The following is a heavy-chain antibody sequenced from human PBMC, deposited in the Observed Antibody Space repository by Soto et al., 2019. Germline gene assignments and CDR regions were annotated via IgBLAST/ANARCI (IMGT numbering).Heavy chain of an antibody. CDR1: GFTFSSYA. CDR2: ISGSGGST. V-gene: IGHV3-23*01. D-gene: IGHD6-13*01. Sequence: PGGSLRLSCAASGFTFSSYALSWVRQAPGKGLEWVSAISGSGGSTYYADSVKGRFTISRDNSKNTLDLQMNSLRTEDTAVYYCAKGSSSWPEEDYFDYWGQGTLVTVSA. CDR3: AKGSSSWPEEDYFDY. J-gene: IGHJ4*02.